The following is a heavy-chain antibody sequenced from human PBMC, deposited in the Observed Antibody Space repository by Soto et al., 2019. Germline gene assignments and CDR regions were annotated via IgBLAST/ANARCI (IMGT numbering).Heavy chain of an antibody. CDR2: IRSKANNYAT. Sequence: GWAMRLSCAASGFTFCGSAMHWVRQVSGKGLEWLGRIRSKANNYATAYAASVIGRFTISRDDSENTAYLQMNSLKTEDTAVYYCSRLSVSSSFDYWGQGALVTVSS. V-gene: IGHV3-73*01. CDR1: GFTFCGSA. D-gene: IGHD1-20*01. CDR3: SRLSVSSSFDY. J-gene: IGHJ4*02.